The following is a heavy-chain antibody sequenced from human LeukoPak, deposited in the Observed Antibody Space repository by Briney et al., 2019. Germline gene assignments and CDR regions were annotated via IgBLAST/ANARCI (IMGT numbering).Heavy chain of an antibody. J-gene: IGHJ4*02. V-gene: IGHV3-48*01. CDR1: GFAFNTYS. D-gene: IGHD1-26*01. CDR3: AKGLLGPFDF. Sequence: PGGSLRLSCAASGFAFNTYSMNWVRQAPGKGLQWVSSITTSSTTKYYADSVKGRFTISRDNSKNTLFLQMNSLGAEDTAVYYCAKGLLGPFDFWGQGTLVTVSS. CDR2: ITTSSTTK.